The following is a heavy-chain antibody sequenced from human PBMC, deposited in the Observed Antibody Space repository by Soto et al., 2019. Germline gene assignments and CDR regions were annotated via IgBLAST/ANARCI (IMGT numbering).Heavy chain of an antibody. V-gene: IGHV4-31*03. J-gene: IGHJ4*02. CDR3: ARGVLRTFDY. CDR1: GGSIRSGGNS. CDR2: IYYSGST. Sequence: QVQLQESGPGLVKPSQNLSLTCTVSGGSIRSGGNSWSWIRQHSGKGLEWIGYIYYSGSTYYNPSLQSRLTISLDTSKNQFSLKLSSVTAADTAVYYCARGVLRTFDYWGQGTLVTVSS.